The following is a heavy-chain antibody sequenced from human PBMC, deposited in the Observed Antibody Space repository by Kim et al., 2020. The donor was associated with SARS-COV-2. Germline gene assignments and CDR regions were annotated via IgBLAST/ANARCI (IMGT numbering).Heavy chain of an antibody. CDR3: ANVHGSQYWYYGMDE. Sequence: GGSLRLSCAASRLTFSTYCMHWVRQAPGEGLEWVAVISFDGSQTFYADSVKGRFTISRDNAKNTLFLRMNSLRVEDTAVYYCANVHGSQYWYYGMDEWGQGTAITVS. D-gene: IGHD2-15*01. CDR1: RLTFSTYC. J-gene: IGHJ6*02. CDR2: ISFDGSQT. V-gene: IGHV3-30*18.